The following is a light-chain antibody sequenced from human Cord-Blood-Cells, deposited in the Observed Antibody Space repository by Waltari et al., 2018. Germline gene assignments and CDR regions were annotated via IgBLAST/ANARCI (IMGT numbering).Light chain of an antibody. CDR3: SSYAGSKV. J-gene: IGLJ2*01. CDR1: SSDVGGYNY. V-gene: IGLV2-8*01. Sequence: QSALTQPPSASGSPGQSVTISCTGTSSDVGGYNYVSWYQQHPGKAPKLMIYEVSKRPSGVPDRFSRSKSGNTASLTVSGLQAEDEADYYCSSYAGSKVFGGGTKLTVL. CDR2: EVS.